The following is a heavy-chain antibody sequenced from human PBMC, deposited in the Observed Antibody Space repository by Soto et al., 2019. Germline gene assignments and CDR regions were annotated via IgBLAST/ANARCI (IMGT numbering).Heavy chain of an antibody. CDR1: GYSFTSYW. J-gene: IGHJ6*02. CDR2: IDPSDSYT. D-gene: IGHD3-22*01. Sequence: ESLKISCKGSGYSFTSYWISWVRQMPGKGLEWMGRIDPSDSYTNYSPSFQGHVTISADKSISTAYLQWSSLKASDTAMYYCASSYYDSSGYYNYYYGMDVWGQGTTVTVSS. CDR3: ASSYYDSSGYYNYYYGMDV. V-gene: IGHV5-10-1*01.